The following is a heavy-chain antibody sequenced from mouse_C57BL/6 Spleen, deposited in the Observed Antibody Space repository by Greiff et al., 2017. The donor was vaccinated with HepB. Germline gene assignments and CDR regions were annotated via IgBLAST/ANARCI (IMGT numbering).Heavy chain of an antibody. J-gene: IGHJ1*03. V-gene: IGHV1-53*01. CDR1: GYTFTSYW. D-gene: IGHD1-1*01. Sequence: VQLQQPGTELVKPGASVKLSCKASGYTFTSYWMHWVKQRPGQGLEWIGNINPSNGGTNYNEKFQSKATLTVDKSSSTAYMQLSSLTSEDSAVYYWARPVYYGSSYNWYFDVWGTGTTVTVSS. CDR3: ARPVYYGSSYNWYFDV. CDR2: INPSNGGT.